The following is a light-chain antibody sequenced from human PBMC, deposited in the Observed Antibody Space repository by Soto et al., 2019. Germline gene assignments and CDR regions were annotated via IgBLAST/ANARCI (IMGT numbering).Light chain of an antibody. J-gene: IGKJ5*01. CDR1: QSISSY. CDR3: QQSYSTPQVT. CDR2: AAS. V-gene: IGKV1-39*01. Sequence: IQMTQSPSSLSASVGDRVTITFRASQSISSYLNWYQQKPGKAPKLLIYAASSLQSGVPSRFSGSGSGTDFTLTISSLQPEDFATYYCQQSYSTPQVTFGQGTRLEIK.